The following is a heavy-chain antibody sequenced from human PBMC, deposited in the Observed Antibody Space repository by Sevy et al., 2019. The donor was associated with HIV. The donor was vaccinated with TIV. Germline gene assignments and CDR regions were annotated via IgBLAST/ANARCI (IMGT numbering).Heavy chain of an antibody. CDR3: ANDGGASMVQGMIIGDGMDV. V-gene: IGHV3-30*18. Sequence: GGSLRLSCAASGFTFSSYGMHWVRQAPGKGLEWVAVISYDGRNKYYEDSMKGRLTISRDNSKNTLNLQMNSLKPEDTVVYYCANDGGASMVQGMIIGDGMDVWGQGTTVTVSS. CDR1: GFTFSSYG. D-gene: IGHD3-10*01. J-gene: IGHJ6*02. CDR2: ISYDGRNK.